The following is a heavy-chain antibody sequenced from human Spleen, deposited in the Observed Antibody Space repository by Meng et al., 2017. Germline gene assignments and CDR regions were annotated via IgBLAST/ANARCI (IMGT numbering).Heavy chain of an antibody. J-gene: IGHJ4*02. D-gene: IGHD3-22*01. V-gene: IGHV4-31*03. CDR3: ARDDSSGYSFDN. Sequence: QVQLQESGPGLVKPSQPLSLTCTVSGGSISSGGYYWSWIRQHPGKGLEWIGYIHYSGSTYYNPSLKTRVSISVDTSKKQFSLQLNSVTAADTAVYYCARDDSSGYSFDNWGQGTLVTVSS. CDR2: IHYSGST. CDR1: GGSISSGGYY.